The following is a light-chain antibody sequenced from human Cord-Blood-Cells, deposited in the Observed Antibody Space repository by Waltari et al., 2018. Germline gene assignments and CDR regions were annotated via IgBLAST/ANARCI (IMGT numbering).Light chain of an antibody. CDR3: QQYNSYSRT. J-gene: IGKJ1*01. V-gene: IGKV1-5*03. CDR1: QSISSW. CDR2: QAS. Sequence: DIQMTQSPSTLSASVGDRVTITCRASQSISSWLALYQQKPGNAPKLLIYQASSLESGVPSRFGGSGSGTEFTLTISSLQPDDFATYYCQQYNSYSRTFGQGTKVEIK.